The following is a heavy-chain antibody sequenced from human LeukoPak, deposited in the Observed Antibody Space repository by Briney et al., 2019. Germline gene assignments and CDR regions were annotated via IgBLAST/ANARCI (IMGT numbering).Heavy chain of an antibody. CDR2: IYYSGSI. V-gene: IGHV4-28*05. Sequence: SETLSLTCGVTGYSISSSNWWGWIRQPPGKGLEWIGYIYYSGSIYYNPSLKSRVTMSVDTSKNQFFLKLSSVTAVDTAVYYCARTYDSSGYYYDIWGQGTLVTVSS. J-gene: IGHJ4*02. CDR3: ARTYDSSGYYYDI. D-gene: IGHD3-22*01. CDR1: GYSISSSNW.